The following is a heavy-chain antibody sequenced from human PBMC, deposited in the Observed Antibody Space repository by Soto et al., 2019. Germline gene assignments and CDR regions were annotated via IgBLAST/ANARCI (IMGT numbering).Heavy chain of an antibody. V-gene: IGHV5-51*01. D-gene: IGHD3-22*01. Sequence: GESLKISCKGSGYSFTIYCIGWVLQMPWKGLEWMGIIYPGDSDTRYSPSFQGQVTISADKSISTAYLQWSSLKASDTAMYYCARAEIYYYDSSGYYYLRGYYFDYWGQGTLVTVPQ. CDR3: ARAEIYYYDSSGYYYLRGYYFDY. CDR2: IYPGDSDT. CDR1: GYSFTIYC. J-gene: IGHJ4*02.